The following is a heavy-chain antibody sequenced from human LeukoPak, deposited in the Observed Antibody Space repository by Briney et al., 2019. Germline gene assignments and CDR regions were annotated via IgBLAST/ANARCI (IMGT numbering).Heavy chain of an antibody. J-gene: IGHJ4*02. CDR3: AKDLPSSDIVVVPAAMGY. V-gene: IGHV3-30*18. CDR2: ISYDGSNK. D-gene: IGHD2-2*01. Sequence: GGSLRLSCAASGFTFSSYGMHWVRQAPGKGLEWVAVISYDGSNKYYADSVKGRFTISRDNSKNTLYLQMNSLRAEDTAVYYCAKDLPSSDIVVVPAAMGYWGQGTLVTVSS. CDR1: GFTFSSYG.